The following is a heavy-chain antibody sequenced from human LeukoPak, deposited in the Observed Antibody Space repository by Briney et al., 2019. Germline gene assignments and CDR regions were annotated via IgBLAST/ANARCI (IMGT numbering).Heavy chain of an antibody. CDR1: GGSISSYY. CDR3: VRVIGAPNYYYYMDV. D-gene: IGHD3-22*01. J-gene: IGHJ6*03. CDR2: IYYSGST. Sequence: SETLSLTCTVSGGSISSYYWSWIRQPPGKGLEWIGYIYYSGSTNYNPSLKSRVTISVDTSKNQFSLKLSSVTAADTAVYYCVRVIGAPNYYYYMDVWGKGTTVTVSS. V-gene: IGHV4-59*01.